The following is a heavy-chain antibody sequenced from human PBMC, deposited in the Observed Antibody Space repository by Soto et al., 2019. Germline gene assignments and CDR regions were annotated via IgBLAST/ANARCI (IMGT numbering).Heavy chain of an antibody. CDR1: GGTFSSYA. CDR3: ARDRVAVAGDDDYYYYYGMDV. D-gene: IGHD6-19*01. Sequence: QVQLVQSGAEVKKPGSSVKVSCKASGGTFSSYAISWVRQAPGQGLEWMGGIIPIFGTANYAQKFQGRVTITADKSTSTAYMELSSLRSEDTAVYYCARDRVAVAGDDDYYYYYGMDVWGQGTTVTVSS. J-gene: IGHJ6*02. V-gene: IGHV1-69*06. CDR2: IIPIFGTA.